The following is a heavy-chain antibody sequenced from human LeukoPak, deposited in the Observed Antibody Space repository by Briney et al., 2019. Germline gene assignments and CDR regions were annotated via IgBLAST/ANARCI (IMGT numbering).Heavy chain of an antibody. J-gene: IGHJ3*02. V-gene: IGHV3-30*02. CDR3: AKGGGPAHLDAFDI. D-gene: IGHD4-23*01. CDR2: IRYDGSNK. Sequence: PGGSLRLSCAASGFTFSSYGMHWVRQAPGKGLEWVAFIRYDGSNKYYADSVKGRFTISRDNSKNTLYLQMNSLRAEDTAVYYCAKGGGPAHLDAFDIWGQGTMVTVSS. CDR1: GFTFSSYG.